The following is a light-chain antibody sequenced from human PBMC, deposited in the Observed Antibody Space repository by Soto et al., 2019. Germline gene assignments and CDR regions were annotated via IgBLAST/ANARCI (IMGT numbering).Light chain of an antibody. CDR1: SSNVGNYNF. CDR3: CSYAGSNNVV. J-gene: IGLJ2*01. CDR2: DVS. Sequence: QSALTQSASVSGSPGQSITISCTGTSSNVGNYNFVSWYQQHPGKVPKLMIHDVSKRPSGISNRFSGSKSGNTASLTISGLQAEDEADYYCCSYAGSNNVVFGGGTKVTVL. V-gene: IGLV2-23*02.